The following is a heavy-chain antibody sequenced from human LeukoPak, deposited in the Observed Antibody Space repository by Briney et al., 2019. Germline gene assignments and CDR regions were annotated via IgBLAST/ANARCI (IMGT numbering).Heavy chain of an antibody. V-gene: IGHV3-66*01. CDR1: GFTVSSNY. CDR3: ARDPRVMTNEHY. Sequence: PGGSLRLSCAASGFTVSSNYMSWVRQAPGKGLEWVSDIYSGGSTYYADSVKGRFTISRDNSKNTLYLQMNSLRAEDTAVYYCARDPRVMTNEHYWGQGTLVTVSS. CDR2: IYSGGST. J-gene: IGHJ4*02. D-gene: IGHD3-16*01.